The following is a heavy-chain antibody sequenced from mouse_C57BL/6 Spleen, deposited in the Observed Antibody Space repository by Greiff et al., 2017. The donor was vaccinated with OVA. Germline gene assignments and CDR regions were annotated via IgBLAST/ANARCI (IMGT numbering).Heavy chain of an antibody. CDR2: INPSNGGT. Sequence: QVQLQQPGTDLVKPGASVKLSCKASGYTFTSYWMHWVKQRPGQGLEWIGNINPSNGGTNYNEKFKSKATLTVDKSSSTAYMQLSSLTSEDSAVYYCARSGYYGSSPYAMDYWGQGTSVTVSS. CDR1: GYTFTSYW. CDR3: ARSGYYGSSPYAMDY. V-gene: IGHV1-53*01. D-gene: IGHD1-1*01. J-gene: IGHJ4*01.